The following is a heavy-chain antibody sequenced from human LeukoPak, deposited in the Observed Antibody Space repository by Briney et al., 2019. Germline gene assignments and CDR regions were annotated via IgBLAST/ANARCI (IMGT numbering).Heavy chain of an antibody. CDR2: IYYSGST. Sequence: SETLSLTCAGYGGSFSGYYWSWIRQPPGKGLEWIGYIYYSGSTNYNPSLKSRVTISVDTSKNQFSLKLSSVTAADTAVYYCASVGYYDTSYYFDYWGQGNLVTVSS. J-gene: IGHJ4*02. V-gene: IGHV4-59*01. CDR3: ASVGYYDTSYYFDY. D-gene: IGHD3-22*01. CDR1: GGSFSGYY.